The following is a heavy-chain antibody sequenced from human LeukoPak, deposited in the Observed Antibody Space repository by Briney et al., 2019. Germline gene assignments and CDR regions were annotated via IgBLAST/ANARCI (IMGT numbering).Heavy chain of an antibody. CDR2: IKPDGSEK. CDR3: ARDQPMGSY. V-gene: IGHV3-7*01. J-gene: IGHJ4*02. D-gene: IGHD3-10*01. CDR1: GFTFSDYW. Sequence: PGGSLRLSCATSGFTFSDYWISWVRQAPGKGLEWVANIKPDGSEKNYVDSVKGRFTISRDNAKNLLFLRMNSLRVEDTAVYYCARDQPMGSYWGQGTLVTVSS.